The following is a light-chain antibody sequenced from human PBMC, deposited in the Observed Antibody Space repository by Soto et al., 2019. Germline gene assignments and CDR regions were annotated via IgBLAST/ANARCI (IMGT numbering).Light chain of an antibody. CDR3: QQYGSSPRMYT. J-gene: IGKJ2*01. V-gene: IGKV3-20*01. CDR1: QSVSSSY. CDR2: GAY. Sequence: EIVLTQSPGTLSLSPGERATLSCRASQSVSSSYLAWYQQKHGQAPRLLIYGAYSRATGIPDRFSGSGSGTDFTLTISRLEPEDFAVYYCQQYGSSPRMYTFGQGNKLEIK.